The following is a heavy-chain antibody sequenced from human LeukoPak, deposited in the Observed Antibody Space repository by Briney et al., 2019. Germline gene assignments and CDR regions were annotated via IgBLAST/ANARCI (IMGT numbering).Heavy chain of an antibody. J-gene: IGHJ4*02. CDR1: GFTFSSYS. Sequence: GGSLRLSCAASGFTFSSYSMNWVRQAPGKGLEWVSSISSSSSYIYYADSVKGRFTISRDNAKNSLYLQMNSLRAEDTAVYYCAREGSVVLVYGYWGQGTLVTVSS. V-gene: IGHV3-21*01. CDR3: AREGSVVLVYGY. D-gene: IGHD3-22*01. CDR2: ISSSSSYI.